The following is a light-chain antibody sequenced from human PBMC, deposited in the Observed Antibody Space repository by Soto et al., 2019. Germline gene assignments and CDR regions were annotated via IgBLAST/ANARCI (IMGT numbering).Light chain of an antibody. CDR2: GAS. V-gene: IGKV3-15*01. Sequence: EIVLTQSPGNLSLSPGERATLSCRASQSVSSNLAWYQQKPGQAPRLLIYGASTRATGIPARFSGSGSGTEFTLTISSLQSEDFAVYYCQQYNNWPQTFGQGTKVDIK. J-gene: IGKJ1*01. CDR1: QSVSSN. CDR3: QQYNNWPQT.